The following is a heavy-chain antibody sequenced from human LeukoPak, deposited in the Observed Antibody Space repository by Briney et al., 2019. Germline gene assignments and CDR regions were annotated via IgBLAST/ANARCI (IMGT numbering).Heavy chain of an antibody. CDR2: ISSSSSYI. J-gene: IGHJ4*02. V-gene: IGHV3-21*01. D-gene: IGHD5-12*01. Sequence: PGGSLRLSCAASGFTCSSYSMNWVRQAPGKELQWVSSISSSSSYIYYTDSVKGRFTISRDNAKNSLYLQMNSLRAEDTAVYYCAREYGTRGYSGYDRGYWGQGTLVTVSS. CDR3: AREYGTRGYSGYDRGY. CDR1: GFTCSSYS.